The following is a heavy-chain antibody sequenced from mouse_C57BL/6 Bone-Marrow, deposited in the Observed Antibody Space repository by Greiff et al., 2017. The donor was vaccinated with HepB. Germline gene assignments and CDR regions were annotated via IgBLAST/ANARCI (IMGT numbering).Heavy chain of an antibody. CDR3: AREGLRLQYFDV. Sequence: VQLQQSGAELARPGASVKLSCKASGYTFTSYGISWVKQRTGQGLEWIGEIYPRSGNTYYNEKFKGKATLTADKSSSTAYMELRSLTSEDSAVYFCAREGLRLQYFDVWGTGTTVTVSS. V-gene: IGHV1-81*01. CDR2: IYPRSGNT. D-gene: IGHD3-2*02. J-gene: IGHJ1*03. CDR1: GYTFTSYG.